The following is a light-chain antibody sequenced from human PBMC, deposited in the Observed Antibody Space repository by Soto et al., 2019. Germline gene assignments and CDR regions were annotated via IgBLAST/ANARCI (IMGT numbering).Light chain of an antibody. V-gene: IGKV3-15*01. CDR2: AAS. CDR3: QQYGTSPWT. CDR1: QNIGTN. J-gene: IGKJ1*01. Sequence: EIVMTQSPATLSVSPGERATLSCRASQNIGTNLAWFQQKPGQAPRLLIYAASIRATDFPARFSGSGSGTDFTLTITTVEPDDSGLYFCQQYGTSPWTFGPGTRLAVK.